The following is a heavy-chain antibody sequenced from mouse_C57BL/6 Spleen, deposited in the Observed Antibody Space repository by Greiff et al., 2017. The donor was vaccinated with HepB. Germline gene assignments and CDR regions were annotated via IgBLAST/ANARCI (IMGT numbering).Heavy chain of an antibody. CDR2: ISSGSSTI. V-gene: IGHV5-17*01. Sequence: EVMLVESGGGLAKPGGSLKLSCAASGSTFSDYGMHWVRQAPEKGLEWVAYISSGSSTIYYADTVKGRFTISKDNAKNTLFLQRTSLRSEDAAMYYCARVSYCDYAGWGQGTLVTVSA. CDR1: GSTFSDYG. J-gene: IGHJ3*02. CDR3: ARVSYCDYAG. D-gene: IGHD2-4*01.